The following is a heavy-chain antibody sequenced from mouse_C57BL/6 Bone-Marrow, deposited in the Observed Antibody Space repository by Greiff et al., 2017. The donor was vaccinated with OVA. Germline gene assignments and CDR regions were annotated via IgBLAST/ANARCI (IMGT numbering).Heavy chain of an antibody. D-gene: IGHD4-1*01. V-gene: IGHV5-12*01. CDR1: GFTFSDYY. J-gene: IGHJ1*03. CDR3: ASLWDVGWYFDV. Sequence: EVKVVESGGGLVQPGGSLKLSCAASGFTFSDYYMYWVRQTPEKRLEWVAYISNGGGSTYYPDTVKGRFTISRDNAKNTLYLQMSRLKSEDTAMYYCASLWDVGWYFDVWGTGTTVTVSS. CDR2: ISNGGGST.